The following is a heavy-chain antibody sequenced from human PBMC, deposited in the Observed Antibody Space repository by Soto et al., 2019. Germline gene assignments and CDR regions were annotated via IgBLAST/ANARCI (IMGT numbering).Heavy chain of an antibody. CDR1: DFTLSDAW. V-gene: IGHV3-15*01. CDR3: TTTRGVPDY. CDR2: IRSKADGGTT. D-gene: IGHD4-17*01. Sequence: PGGSLRLSCAASDFTLSDAWMSWVRQAPGKGLEWVGRIRSKADGGTTDYAVPVKGRFTISRDDSKNTLYLQMNSLRTEDTALYSCTTTRGVPDYWGQGTLVTVSS. J-gene: IGHJ4*02.